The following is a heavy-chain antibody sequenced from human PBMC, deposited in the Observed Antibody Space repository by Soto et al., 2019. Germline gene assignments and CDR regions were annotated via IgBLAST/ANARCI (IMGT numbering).Heavy chain of an antibody. V-gene: IGHV2-5*02. CDR1: GFSLSTSGVG. CDR2: IYWDDDK. J-gene: IGHJ4*02. D-gene: IGHD3-3*01. Sequence: SGPTLVNPTQTLTLTCTFSGFSLSTSGVGVGWIRQPPGKALEWLALIYWDDDKRYSPSLKSRLTITKDTSKNQVVLTMTNMDPVDTATYYCAHYTDYDFWSGYPTPFDYWGQGTLVTVS. CDR3: AHYTDYDFWSGYPTPFDY.